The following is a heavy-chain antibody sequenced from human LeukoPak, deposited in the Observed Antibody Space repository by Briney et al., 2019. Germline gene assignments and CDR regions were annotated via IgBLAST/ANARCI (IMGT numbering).Heavy chain of an antibody. J-gene: IGHJ4*02. CDR2: ISNSGGRT. CDR3: AKSYNGXESKPDY. V-gene: IGHV3-23*01. CDR1: GFTFSSYA. D-gene: IGHD5-12*01. Sequence: GGSLRLSCAASGFTFSSYAMSWVRQAPGKGLEWVSSISNSGGRTFYTDSVKGRFTISRDNSKITLYLQMNSLRAEDTAVYYCAKSYNGXESKPDYWGQGTXVTVSS.